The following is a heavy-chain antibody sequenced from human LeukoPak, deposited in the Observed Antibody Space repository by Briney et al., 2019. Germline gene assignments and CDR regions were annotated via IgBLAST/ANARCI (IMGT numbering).Heavy chain of an antibody. D-gene: IGHD5-18*01. J-gene: IGHJ3*02. V-gene: IGHV1-24*01. Sequence: ASVKVSCKVSGYTLTELFMHWVRQAPGKGLEWMGGFDPEDGETIYAQKFQGRVTMTEDTSTDTAYMELSSLRSEDTAVYYCSAGIQLWSAGAFDIWGQGTMVTVSS. CDR1: GYTLTELF. CDR2: FDPEDGET. CDR3: SAGIQLWSAGAFDI.